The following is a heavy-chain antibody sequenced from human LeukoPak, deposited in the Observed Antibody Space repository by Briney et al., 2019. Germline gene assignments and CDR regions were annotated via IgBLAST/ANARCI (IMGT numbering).Heavy chain of an antibody. D-gene: IGHD3-16*01. CDR2: IYYSGST. CDR3: ARGRPYNWFDP. J-gene: IGHJ5*02. V-gene: IGHV4-39*07. CDR1: GDSISSSSYY. Sequence: SETLSLTCTVSGDSISSSSYYWGWIRQPPGKGLEWIGSIYYSGSTYYNPSLKSRVTISVDTSKNQFSLKLSSVTAADTAVYYCARGRPYNWFDPWGQGTLVTVSS.